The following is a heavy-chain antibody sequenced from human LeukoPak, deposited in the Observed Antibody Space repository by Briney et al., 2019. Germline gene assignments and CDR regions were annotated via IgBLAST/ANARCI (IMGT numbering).Heavy chain of an antibody. D-gene: IGHD5-18*01. Sequence: GASVKLSCKASGYTFTGYYMHWVRHAPGQGLGWMGWINPNSGGTNYAQKFQGRVTMTRDTSISTVYMELSSLRSEDTAVYYCARGLTNTPMAFDPWGQGTLVTVSS. CDR2: INPNSGGT. J-gene: IGHJ5*02. CDR1: GYTFTGYY. V-gene: IGHV1-2*02. CDR3: ARGLTNTPMAFDP.